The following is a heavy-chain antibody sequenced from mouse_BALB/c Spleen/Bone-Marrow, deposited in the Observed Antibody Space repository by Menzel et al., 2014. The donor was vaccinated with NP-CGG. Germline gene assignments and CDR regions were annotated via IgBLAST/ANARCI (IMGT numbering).Heavy chain of an antibody. J-gene: IGHJ2*01. CDR2: TNPYNGAT. V-gene: IGHV1-31*01. Sequence: VQLQQSGPELVKPGASVKISCKASGYSFTGYYMHWVKQSHVKSLEWIGRTNPYNGATSYNQNFKDKASLTVDKSSSTAYMELHSLTSEDSAVYYCARGIYYGGYFDYWGQGTTLTVSS. CDR1: GYSFTGYY. D-gene: IGHD1-1*01. CDR3: ARGIYYGGYFDY.